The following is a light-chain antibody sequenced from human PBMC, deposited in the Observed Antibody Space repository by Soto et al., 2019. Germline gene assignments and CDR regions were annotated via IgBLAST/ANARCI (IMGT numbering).Light chain of an antibody. CDR3: QQYGNFPIT. V-gene: IGKV3-20*01. J-gene: IGKJ5*01. CDR1: QSVSSSY. Sequence: EIVLTQSPGTLSLSPGERATLSCRASQSVSSSYLAWYQQKPGQAPRLLIYGASSRATGIPDRFSGSGSGTDFTLTISRLEPEDFAVYYCQQYGNFPITFGQGTRLDIK. CDR2: GAS.